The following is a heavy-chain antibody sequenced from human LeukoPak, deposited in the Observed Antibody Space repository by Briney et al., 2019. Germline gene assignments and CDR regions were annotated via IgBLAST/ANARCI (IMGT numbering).Heavy chain of an antibody. CDR3: AGKSVRNRYYFDY. V-gene: IGHV4-34*01. CDR2: INHSGST. J-gene: IGHJ4*02. D-gene: IGHD1-14*01. Sequence: SETLSLTCAVYGGSFSGYYWSWIRQPPGKGLEWIGEINHSGSTNYNPSLQSRVTISVDTSKNQFSLKLSSVTAADTAVYYCAGKSVRNRYYFDYWGQGTLVTVSS. CDR1: GGSFSGYY.